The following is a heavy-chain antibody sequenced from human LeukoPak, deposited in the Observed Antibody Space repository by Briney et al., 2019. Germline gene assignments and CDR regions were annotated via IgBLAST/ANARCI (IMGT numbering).Heavy chain of an antibody. J-gene: IGHJ5*02. D-gene: IGHD3-10*01. CDR1: GFTFSDYW. Sequence: GGSLRLSCAASGFTFSDYWMTWVRQAPGEGLEWVGNIKPDGSEKYYVDSVKGRFTISRDNAKNSLYLQMNSLRAEDTAVYYCARDRYYGSGSYYRGWFDPWGQGTLVTVSS. V-gene: IGHV3-7*04. CDR2: IKPDGSEK. CDR3: ARDRYYGSGSYYRGWFDP.